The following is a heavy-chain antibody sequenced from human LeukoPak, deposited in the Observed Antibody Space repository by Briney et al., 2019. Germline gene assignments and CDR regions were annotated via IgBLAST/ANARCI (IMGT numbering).Heavy chain of an antibody. V-gene: IGHV4-61*02. CDR2: IYTSGST. CDR3: ARAILRRIVGWAPFELSNWFDP. CDR1: SGSISTSNYY. Sequence: SETLSLTCTVSSGSISTSNYYWSWIRQPAGKGLEYIGRIYTSGSTNYNPSLKSRVTMSVDTSKNQFSLKLSSVTAADTAVYYCARAILRRIVGWAPFELSNWFDPWGQGTLVTVSS. D-gene: IGHD2-21*01. J-gene: IGHJ5*02.